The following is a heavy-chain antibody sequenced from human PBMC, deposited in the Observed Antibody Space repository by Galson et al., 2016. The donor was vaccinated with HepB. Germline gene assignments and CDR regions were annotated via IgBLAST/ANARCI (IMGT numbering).Heavy chain of an antibody. J-gene: IGHJ4*02. CDR2: FDPDDAGT. D-gene: IGHD3-3*01. CDR3: AIWSGFTIIGVLTSYFDY. Sequence: SVKVSCKVSGYTLSELSMHWVRQAPGKGLEWMGGFDPDDAGTIYAQKFQGRFTVTEDTSTDTAYMELSSLRSEDTAIYYCAIWSGFTIIGVLTSYFDYWGQGTLVTVSS. V-gene: IGHV1-24*01. CDR1: GYTLSELS.